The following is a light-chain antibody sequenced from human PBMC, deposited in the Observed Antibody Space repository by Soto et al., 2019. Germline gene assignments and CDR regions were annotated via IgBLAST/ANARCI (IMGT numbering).Light chain of an antibody. CDR1: ESVRSY. J-gene: IGKJ2*01. V-gene: IGKV3-11*01. Sequence: EIVLTQSPATLYSSPGERATLSCRASESVRSYLAWYQQKPGQAPRLLIYDASNRATGIPARFSGSGSGTDFTLTISSLEPEDFAVYYCQQRNHWYTFGQGTKLEIK. CDR3: QQRNHWYT. CDR2: DAS.